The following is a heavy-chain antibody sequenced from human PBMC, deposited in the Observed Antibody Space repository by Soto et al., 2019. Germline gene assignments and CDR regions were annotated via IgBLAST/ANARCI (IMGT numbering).Heavy chain of an antibody. V-gene: IGHV3-23*01. CDR1: GFTFSSYA. D-gene: IGHD6-19*01. Sequence: EVQLLESGGGLVQPGGSLRLSCAASGFTFSSYAMSWVRQAPGKGLEWVSAISGSGGRTDYADSVKGRFTISRDNSKNTLYLQMNSLRAEDTAVYYCAKDPAGTARFDPWGQGTLVTVSS. J-gene: IGHJ5*02. CDR2: ISGSGGRT. CDR3: AKDPAGTARFDP.